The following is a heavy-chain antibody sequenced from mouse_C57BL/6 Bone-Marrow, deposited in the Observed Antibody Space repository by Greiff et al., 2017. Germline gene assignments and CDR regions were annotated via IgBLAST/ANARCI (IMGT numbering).Heavy chain of an antibody. V-gene: IGHV5-17*01. J-gene: IGHJ4*01. CDR2: ISSGSSTI. Sequence: EVKVVESGGGLVKPGGSLKLSCAASGFTFSDYGMHWVRQAPEKGLEWVAYISSGSSTIYYADTVKGRFTISRDNAKNTLFLQMTSLRSEDTAMYYCARRITTFKDAMDYWGQGTSVTVSS. CDR3: ARRITTFKDAMDY. CDR1: GFTFSDYG. D-gene: IGHD2-4*01.